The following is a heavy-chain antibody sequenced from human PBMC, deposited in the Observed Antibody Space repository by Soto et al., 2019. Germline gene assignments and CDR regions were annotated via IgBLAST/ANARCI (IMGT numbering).Heavy chain of an antibody. CDR2: ISSSSDDI. J-gene: IGHJ6*02. D-gene: IGHD6-13*01. Sequence: PGGSLRLSCAASGFTFSYYTMNWVRQAPGKGLEWVTSISSSSDDIYYADSVKGRFTISRDNAKNSLYLQMISLRAEDTAVYYCARRGSSSLREMDVWGQGTAVTVSS. CDR1: GFTFSYYT. V-gene: IGHV3-21*01. CDR3: ARRGSSSLREMDV.